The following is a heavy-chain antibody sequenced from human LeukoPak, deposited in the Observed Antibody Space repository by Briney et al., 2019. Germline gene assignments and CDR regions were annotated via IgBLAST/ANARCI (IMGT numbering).Heavy chain of an antibody. D-gene: IGHD6-19*01. CDR3: ARDHATIAVAGRWFDP. CDR2: ISSSSSTI. CDR1: AFTFSSYS. Sequence: GGSLRLSCAASAFTFSSYSMNWVRQAPGKGLEWVSYISSSSSTIYYADSVKGRFTISRDNAKNSLYLQMNSLRDEDTAVYYCARDHATIAVAGRWFDPWGQGTLVTVSS. J-gene: IGHJ5*02. V-gene: IGHV3-48*02.